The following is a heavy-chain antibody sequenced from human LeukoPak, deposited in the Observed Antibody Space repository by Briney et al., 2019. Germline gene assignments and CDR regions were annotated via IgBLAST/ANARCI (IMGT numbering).Heavy chain of an antibody. D-gene: IGHD3-10*02. Sequence: ASVKVSCKASGYTFTGYYMHWVRQAPAQGLEWMGWINPNSGGTNYAQKFQGWVTMTRDTSISTAYMELSRLRSDDTAVYYCAREARFGELSLSSFDYWGQGTLVTVSS. J-gene: IGHJ4*02. CDR1: GYTFTGYY. CDR2: INPNSGGT. V-gene: IGHV1-2*04. CDR3: AREARFGELSLSSFDY.